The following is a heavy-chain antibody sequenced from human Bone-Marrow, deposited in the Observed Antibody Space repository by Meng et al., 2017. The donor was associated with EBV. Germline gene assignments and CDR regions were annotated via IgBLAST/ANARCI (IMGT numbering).Heavy chain of an antibody. J-gene: IGHJ5*02. Sequence: QVRGQESGPGLGKPSENLSLNCTVSGGSISSSSDYWGWIRQPPGKGLEWIGSIYYSGSTYYNPSLKSRVTISVDTSKNQFSLKLSSVTAADTAVYYCARHTLGYCSGGSCYDWFDPWGQGTLVTVSS. CDR1: GGSISSSSDY. D-gene: IGHD2-15*01. V-gene: IGHV4-39*01. CDR3: ARHTLGYCSGGSCYDWFDP. CDR2: IYYSGST.